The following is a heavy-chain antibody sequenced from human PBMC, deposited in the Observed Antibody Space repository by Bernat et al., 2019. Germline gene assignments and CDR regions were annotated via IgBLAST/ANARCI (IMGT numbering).Heavy chain of an antibody. J-gene: IGHJ4*02. D-gene: IGHD4-4*01. CDR1: GFTFSSYG. Sequence: QVQLVESGGGVVQPGRSLRLSCAASGFTFSSYGMQWVRQAPGKGLEWVAVISDDGSNKYYADSVKGRFTISRDNSKNTLYLQMNSLRAEDTAVYYCARALTVTTYFDYWGQGTLVTVSS. V-gene: IGHV3-30*03. CDR2: ISDDGSNK. CDR3: ARALTVTTYFDY.